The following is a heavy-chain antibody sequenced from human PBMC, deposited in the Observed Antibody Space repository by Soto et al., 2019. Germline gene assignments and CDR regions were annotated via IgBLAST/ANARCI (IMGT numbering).Heavy chain of an antibody. D-gene: IGHD6-19*01. CDR1: GYTFTSYG. CDR3: ASSRQWLVKGAFDI. Sequence: GASVKVSCKASGYTFTSYGISWVRQAPGQGLEWMGWISAYNGNTNYAQKLQGRVTMTTDTSTSTAYMELRSLRSDDTAVYYCASSRQWLVKGAFDIWGQGTMVTVPS. J-gene: IGHJ3*02. V-gene: IGHV1-18*01. CDR2: ISAYNGNT.